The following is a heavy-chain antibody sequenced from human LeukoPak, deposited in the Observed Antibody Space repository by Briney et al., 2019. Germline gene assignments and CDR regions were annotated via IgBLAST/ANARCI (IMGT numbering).Heavy chain of an antibody. Sequence: GGSLRLSCAASGFTVSSNYMNWVRQAPGKGLEWVSVIYSGGRTYYVDSVKGRFTISRDNSKNTLYLQMNSLRAEDTAVHYCGSTSLLGSGFFDYWGQGTLVTVSS. J-gene: IGHJ4*02. CDR1: GFTVSSNY. CDR3: GSTSLLGSGFFDY. CDR2: IYSGGRT. D-gene: IGHD3-10*02. V-gene: IGHV3-66*01.